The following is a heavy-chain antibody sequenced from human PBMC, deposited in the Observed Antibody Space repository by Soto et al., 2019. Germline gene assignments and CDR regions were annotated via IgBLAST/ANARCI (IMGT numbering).Heavy chain of an antibody. CDR3: ARGFPAAPQLN. Sequence: PSETLSLTCAVYGGSFSGYYWSWIRQPPGKGLEWIGEINHSGSTNYNPSLKSRVTISVDTSKNQFSLKLSSVTAADTAVYYCARGFPAAPQLNWGQGTLVTVSS. J-gene: IGHJ4*02. CDR2: INHSGST. D-gene: IGHD6-13*01. CDR1: GGSFSGYY. V-gene: IGHV4-34*01.